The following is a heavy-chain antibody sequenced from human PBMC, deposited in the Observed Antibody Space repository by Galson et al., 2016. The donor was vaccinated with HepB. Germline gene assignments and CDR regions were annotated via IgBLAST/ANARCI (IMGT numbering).Heavy chain of an antibody. CDR2: ISYDGSNK. CDR1: GFTFSSYS. D-gene: IGHD3-10*01. J-gene: IGHJ4*02. Sequence: SLRLSCAASGFTFSSYSMNWVRQAPGKGLEWVAVISYDGSNKYFAASVKGRFTISRDNSKNTLYLQMNSLRAEDTAVYYWAKDALFYGSGNYVHYWGQGTLVTVSS. V-gene: IGHV3-30*18. CDR3: AKDALFYGSGNYVHY.